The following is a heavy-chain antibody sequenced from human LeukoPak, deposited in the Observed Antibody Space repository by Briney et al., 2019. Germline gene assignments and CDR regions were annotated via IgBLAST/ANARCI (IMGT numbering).Heavy chain of an antibody. Sequence: PGRSLRLSCAAPGFTFDDYAMHWVRQAPGKGLDRVSGMSWNSGSIGYADSVKSRCTISRDNAKNSLYLQMSSLRAEDTALYYCAKDMLAGSGYYHTFDYWGKGTLVTVSS. D-gene: IGHD3-22*01. CDR3: AKDMLAGSGYYHTFDY. CDR1: GFTFDDYA. V-gene: IGHV3-9*01. CDR2: MSWNSGSI. J-gene: IGHJ4*02.